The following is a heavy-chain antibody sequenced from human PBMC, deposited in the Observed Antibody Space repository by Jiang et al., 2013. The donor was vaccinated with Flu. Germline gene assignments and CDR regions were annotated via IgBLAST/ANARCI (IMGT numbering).Heavy chain of an antibody. D-gene: IGHD2-15*01. CDR1: GASFSAHY. CDR3: ARWRSYCGGARCYEGTHDYFDK. Sequence: LLKPSETLSLTCGVYGASFSAHYWSWVRQSPGKGLEWIGEVNHRGRTKYTPSLKSRVAISVDTSKNQISLRVTSVTDADTAVYYCARWRSYCGGARCYEGTHDYFDKWG. V-gene: IGHV4-34*01. J-gene: IGHJ4*01. CDR2: VNHRGRT.